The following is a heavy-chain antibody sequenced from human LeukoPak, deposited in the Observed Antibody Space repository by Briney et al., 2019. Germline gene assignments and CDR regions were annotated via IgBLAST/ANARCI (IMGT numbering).Heavy chain of an antibody. CDR3: AKAGRSSSWYLDY. J-gene: IGHJ4*02. Sequence: GGSLRLSCAASGFIFNSYAMHWVRQAPGKGLEWVAAISYDGTNKYYADSAKGRFTISRDNSKNALFLQMDSLRAEDTAVYYCAKAGRSSSWYLDYWGQGTLVTVSS. V-gene: IGHV3-30*04. D-gene: IGHD6-13*01. CDR1: GFIFNSYA. CDR2: ISYDGTNK.